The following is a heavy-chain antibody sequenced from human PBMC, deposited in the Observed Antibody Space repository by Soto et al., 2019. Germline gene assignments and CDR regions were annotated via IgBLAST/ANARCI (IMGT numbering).Heavy chain of an antibody. CDR1: GFTFSSYA. J-gene: IGHJ6*02. CDR3: AKVLRFLEWLSATYGMDV. V-gene: IGHV3-23*01. D-gene: IGHD3-3*01. Sequence: EVQLLESGGGLVQPGGSLRLSCAASGFTFSSYAMSWVRQAPGKGLEWVSAISGSGGSTYYADSVKGRFTISRDNSKNTLYLQMNSLRAEDTAVYYCAKVLRFLEWLSATYGMDVWGQGTTVTVSS. CDR2: ISGSGGST.